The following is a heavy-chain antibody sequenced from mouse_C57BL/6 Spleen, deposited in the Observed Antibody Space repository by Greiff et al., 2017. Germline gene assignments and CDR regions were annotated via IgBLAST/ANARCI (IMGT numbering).Heavy chain of an antibody. D-gene: IGHD3-1*01. Sequence: VQLQQSGPELVKPGASVKISCKASGYSFTGYYMNWVKQSPEKSLEWIGEINPSTGGTTYNQKFKAKATLTVDKSSSTAYMQLESLTSEDSAVYYCARRGSYAMDYWGQGTSVTVSS. CDR2: INPSTGGT. CDR3: ARRGSYAMDY. J-gene: IGHJ4*01. V-gene: IGHV1-42*01. CDR1: GYSFTGYY.